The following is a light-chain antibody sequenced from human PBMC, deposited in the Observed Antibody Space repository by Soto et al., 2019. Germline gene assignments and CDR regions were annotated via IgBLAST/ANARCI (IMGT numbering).Light chain of an antibody. J-gene: IGKJ2*01. CDR1: QSVSNN. CDR2: GAS. V-gene: IGKV3-15*01. Sequence: EIVLTQSPVTLSVSTGERATLSCRASQSVSNNLAWYQQKPGQAPRLLIHGASTRATGIPARFSGSGSGTEFTLTISSLQSEDFAVYNCQQYNKWPRTLGQGTKVAIK. CDR3: QQYNKWPRT.